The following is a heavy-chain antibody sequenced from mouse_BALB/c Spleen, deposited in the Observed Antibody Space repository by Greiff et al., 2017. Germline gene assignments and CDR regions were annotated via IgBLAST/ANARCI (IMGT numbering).Heavy chain of an antibody. D-gene: IGHD1-1*01. CDR3: ARDWGYGSSPAWFAY. Sequence: EVKLMESGGGLVKPGGSLKLSCAASGFTFSSYAMSWVRQSPEKRLEWVAEISSGGSYTYYPDTVTGRFTISRDNAKNTLYLEMSSLRSEDTAMYYCARDWGYGSSPAWFAYWGQGTLVTVSA. J-gene: IGHJ3*01. CDR2: ISSGGSYT. CDR1: GFTFSSYA. V-gene: IGHV5-9-4*01.